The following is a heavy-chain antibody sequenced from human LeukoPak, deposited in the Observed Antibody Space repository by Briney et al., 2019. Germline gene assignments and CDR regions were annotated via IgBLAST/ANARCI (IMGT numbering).Heavy chain of an antibody. V-gene: IGHV3-7*01. D-gene: IGHD2-2*01. CDR2: IKQDESER. CDR1: GFTFSNYW. J-gene: IGHJ4*02. CDR3: TRVVDSISSRYQAMSY. Sequence: GASLRLSCAASGFTFSNYWMSWVRQAPGKGLEWVANIKQDESERYYVDSVRGRFTISRDNAKRSLYLRMDSLRAEDTAMYFCTRVVDSISSRYQAMSYWAQGTLVTVSS.